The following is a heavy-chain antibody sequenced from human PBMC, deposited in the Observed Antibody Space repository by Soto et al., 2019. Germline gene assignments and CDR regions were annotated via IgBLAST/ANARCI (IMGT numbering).Heavy chain of an antibody. CDR2: INAGNGKT. D-gene: IGHD4-17*01. V-gene: IGHV1-3*01. J-gene: IGHJ4*02. CDR1: GYTFTSYA. Sequence: ASVKVSCKASGYTFTSYAIHWVRQAPGQRLERMGWINAGNGKTKYSRKLQDRATITRHKSTRTAYMELSSLRSEDTAVYYCARTLYGDNVDYWGQGTLVTVSS. CDR3: ARTLYGDNVDY.